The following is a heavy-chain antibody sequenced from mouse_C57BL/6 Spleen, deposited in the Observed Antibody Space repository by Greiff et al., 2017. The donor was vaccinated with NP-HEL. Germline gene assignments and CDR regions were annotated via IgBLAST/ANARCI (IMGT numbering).Heavy chain of an antibody. V-gene: IGHV1-50*01. CDR2: IDPSDSYT. CDR3: ARSAYLAY. J-gene: IGHJ3*01. Sequence: VQLQQPGAELVKPGASVKLSCKASGYTFTSYWMQWVKQRPGQGLEWIGEIDPSDSYTNYNQKFKGKATLTVDTSSSTAYMQLSSLTSEDSAVYYCARSAYLAYWGQGTLVTVSA. CDR1: GYTFTSYW. D-gene: IGHD2-10*01.